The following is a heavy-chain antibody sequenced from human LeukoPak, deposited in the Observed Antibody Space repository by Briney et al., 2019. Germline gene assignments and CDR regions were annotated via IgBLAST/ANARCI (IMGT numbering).Heavy chain of an antibody. Sequence: GGSLRLSCAASGFIFSTYSMNWVRQAPGKGLEWISYITSSSSTIFYADSVKGRFTISRDNAKNSLYLQMNSLRAEDTAVYYCAKPLRYFDTYDYWGQGTLVTVSS. CDR2: ITSSSSTI. CDR3: AKPLRYFDTYDY. J-gene: IGHJ4*02. V-gene: IGHV3-48*01. D-gene: IGHD3-9*01. CDR1: GFIFSTYS.